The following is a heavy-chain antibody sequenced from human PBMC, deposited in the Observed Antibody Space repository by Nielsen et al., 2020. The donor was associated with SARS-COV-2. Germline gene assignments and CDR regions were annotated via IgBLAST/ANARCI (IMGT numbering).Heavy chain of an antibody. D-gene: IGHD2-2*01. Sequence: GESLKISCAASGFTFSSYWMHWVRQAPGKGLVWVSRINSDGSSTSYADPVKGRFTISRDNAKNTLYLQMNSLRAEDTAVYYCARAFEELGYCSSTSCPFDYWGQGTLVTVSS. CDR1: GFTFSSYW. J-gene: IGHJ4*02. V-gene: IGHV3-74*01. CDR2: INSDGSST. CDR3: ARAFEELGYCSSTSCPFDY.